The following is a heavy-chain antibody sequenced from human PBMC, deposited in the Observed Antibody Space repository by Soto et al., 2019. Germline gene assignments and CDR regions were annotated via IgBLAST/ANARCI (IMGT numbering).Heavy chain of an antibody. D-gene: IGHD3-3*01. CDR2: INHSGFT. CDR1: GGSFSGHY. V-gene: IGHV4-34*01. Sequence: QVQLQQWGAGLLKPSETLSLTCAVYGGSFSGHYWSWIRQPPGKGLEWIGEINHSGFTNCNPSLKGRVTISVDRSKNQFSLKLSSVTAADTAVYYCARGNDFWSGYYRIWGQGTLVTVSS. CDR3: ARGNDFWSGYYRI. J-gene: IGHJ4*02.